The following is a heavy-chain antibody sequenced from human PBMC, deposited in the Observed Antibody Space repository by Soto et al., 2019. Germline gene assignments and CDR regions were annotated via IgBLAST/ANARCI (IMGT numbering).Heavy chain of an antibody. V-gene: IGHV3-23*04. CDR1: GFTFSNYA. J-gene: IGHJ3*02. CDR2: VGDGGGRT. D-gene: IGHD1-26*01. CDR3: TRTGIVEGRSHDAIEI. Sequence: EVQLVESGGGLVQPGVSLRLSCEASGFTFSNYAMSWVRQGPGKGLEWVSSVGDGGGRTYYADSVKGRFTISRDNXKXXQSIQPSSVTAEDTAIYYCTRTGIVEGRSHDAIEIWGQGRRVIVSS.